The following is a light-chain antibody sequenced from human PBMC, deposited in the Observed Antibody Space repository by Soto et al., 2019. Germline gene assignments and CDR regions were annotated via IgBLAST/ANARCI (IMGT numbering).Light chain of an antibody. Sequence: DIQMTQSPSTLSASVGDRVTSTCRASQSISSYLNWYQQKPGTAPKRLIYAASSLQSGVPSRFSGSGSGTDYTLTISRLQPEDFATYYCQQSYSTPRTFGQGTKVDIK. CDR3: QQSYSTPRT. V-gene: IGKV1-39*01. CDR2: AAS. J-gene: IGKJ1*01. CDR1: QSISSY.